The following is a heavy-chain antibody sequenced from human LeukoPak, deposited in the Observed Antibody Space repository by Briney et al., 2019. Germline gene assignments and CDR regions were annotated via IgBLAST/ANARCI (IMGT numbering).Heavy chain of an antibody. CDR2: INPGGGST. CDR1: GYTFTSYY. D-gene: IGHD3-16*01. CDR3: ASASQGGAPNDYGMDI. V-gene: IGHV1-46*01. Sequence: LVASVKVSCKASGYTFTSYYMHWVRQAPGQGLEWMGIINPGGGSTIYAQKFQGRVTMTEDTSTDTAYMELSSLRSEDTAVYYCASASQGGAPNDYGMDIWGQGTTVTVSS. J-gene: IGHJ6*02.